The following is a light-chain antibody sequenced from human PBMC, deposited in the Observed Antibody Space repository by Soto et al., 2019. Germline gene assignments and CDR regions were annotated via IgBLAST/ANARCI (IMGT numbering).Light chain of an antibody. Sequence: IGLTQSPATLSLSPGERATLSCGASQSVRSSFLAWYQQKPGLAPRLLIYDASSRATGIPDRFSGSGSGTDFTLTISRLEPEDFAVYYCQQYGSSPITFGQGTRLEIK. CDR1: QSVRSSF. J-gene: IGKJ5*01. CDR2: DAS. V-gene: IGKV3D-20*01. CDR3: QQYGSSPIT.